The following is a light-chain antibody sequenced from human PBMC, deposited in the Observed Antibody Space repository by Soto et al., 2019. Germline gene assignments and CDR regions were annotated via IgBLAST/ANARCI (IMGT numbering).Light chain of an antibody. CDR2: GAS. Sequence: EIVLTQSPGTLSLSPGERATLSCRASQSVSSNYLAWYQQKPGQAPRLLISGASSRATGIPDRFSGSGSGTDFTLSIRRMETEDYAVYSCQQYGSTPLTFGGGTKVDIK. V-gene: IGKV3-20*01. J-gene: IGKJ4*01. CDR3: QQYGSTPLT. CDR1: QSVSSNY.